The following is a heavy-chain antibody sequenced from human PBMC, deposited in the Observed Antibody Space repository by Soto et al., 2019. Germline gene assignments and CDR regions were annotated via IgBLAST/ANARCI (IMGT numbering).Heavy chain of an antibody. D-gene: IGHD6-19*01. CDR3: AMIAVAGTRSFDY. CDR2: TYYRSKWYN. Sequence: SQTLSLTCAISGDSVSSNSAAWNWIRPSPSRGLEWLGRTYYRSKWYNDYAVSVKSRITINPDTSKNQFSLQLNSVTPADTAVYYCAMIAVAGTRSFDYWGQGTLVTVSS. J-gene: IGHJ4*02. CDR1: GDSVSSNSAA. V-gene: IGHV6-1*01.